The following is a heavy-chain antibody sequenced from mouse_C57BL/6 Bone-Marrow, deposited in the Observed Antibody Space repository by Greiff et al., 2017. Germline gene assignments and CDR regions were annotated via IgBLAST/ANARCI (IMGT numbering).Heavy chain of an antibody. CDR3: TPCGSSSHYYDMDY. J-gene: IGHJ4*01. Sequence: VQLQQSGAELVRPGASVKLSCTASGFNITDDYMHWVKQRPEQGLEWIGWIDPENGDTEYASKFQGKATITAGTSSNTAYLQLSSLTSEDTAVYYCTPCGSSSHYYDMDYWGQGTSVTVSS. V-gene: IGHV14-4*01. D-gene: IGHD1-1*01. CDR1: GFNITDDY. CDR2: IDPENGDT.